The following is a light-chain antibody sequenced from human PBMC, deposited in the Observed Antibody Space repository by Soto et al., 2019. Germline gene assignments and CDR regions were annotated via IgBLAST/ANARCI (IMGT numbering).Light chain of an antibody. CDR1: QSVSRTY. CDR2: GAS. V-gene: IGKV3-20*01. Sequence: EIVLTQSPGTLSLFPGERATLSCRASQSVSRTYFAWFRQKPGQPPSLLIYGASNRATGVPDRFSGNGSGTDFTLTISRLEPEDFAVYYCQQYSSSPPGFTFGPGTTVNIK. CDR3: QQYSSSPPGFT. J-gene: IGKJ3*01.